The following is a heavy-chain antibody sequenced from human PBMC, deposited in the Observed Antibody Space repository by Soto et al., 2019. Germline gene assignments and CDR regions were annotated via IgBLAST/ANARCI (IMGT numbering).Heavy chain of an antibody. CDR1: GGTFSSYA. V-gene: IGHV1-69*13. J-gene: IGHJ4*02. CDR2: IIPIFGTA. Sequence: SVKVYCKASGGTFSSYAISWVRQAPGQGLEWMGGIIPIFGTANYARKFQGRVTITADESTSTAYMELSSLRSEDTAVYYCARGRIAAAGTSDYWGQGPLLTLSS. CDR3: ARGRIAAAGTSDY. D-gene: IGHD6-13*01.